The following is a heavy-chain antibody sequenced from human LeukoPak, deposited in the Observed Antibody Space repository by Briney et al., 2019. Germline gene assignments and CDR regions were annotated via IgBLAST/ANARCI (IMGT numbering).Heavy chain of an antibody. CDR3: ARVVRSSSWWGKFDY. V-gene: IGHV1-18*01. D-gene: IGHD6-13*01. J-gene: IGHJ4*02. CDR2: ISAYNGNT. Sequence: GASVKVSCKASGYTFTTHGVSWVRQAPGQGLEWMGWISAYNGNTNYAQKLQGRVTMTTDTSTSTAYMELRSLRSDDTAVYYCARVVRSSSWWGKFDYWGQGTLVTVSS. CDR1: GYTFTTHG.